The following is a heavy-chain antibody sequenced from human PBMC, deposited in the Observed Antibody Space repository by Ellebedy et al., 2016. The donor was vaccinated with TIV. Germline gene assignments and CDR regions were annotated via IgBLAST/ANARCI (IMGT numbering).Heavy chain of an antibody. Sequence: GASLKISCVSSGLIFKNTWMSWVRQAPGKGLEWVGRSKSKADGGATDFAAPVRGRFTISRDDSKDTLYLQMNRLKTEDTAVYYCTKNLRWEDQKDYWGQGTLVTVSS. CDR1: GLIFKNTW. CDR3: TKNLRWEDQKDY. CDR2: SKSKADGGAT. J-gene: IGHJ4*02. V-gene: IGHV3-15*01. D-gene: IGHD1-26*01.